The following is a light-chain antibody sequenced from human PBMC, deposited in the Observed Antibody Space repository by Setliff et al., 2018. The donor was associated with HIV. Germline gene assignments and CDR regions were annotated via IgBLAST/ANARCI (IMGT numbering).Light chain of an antibody. V-gene: IGLV1-44*01. J-gene: IGLJ3*02. Sequence: QSVLTQAPSASGTPGQRVTISCSGSSSNIGRNTVTWYQHLPGTAPKLLIYNNNQRPSGVPDRFSGSKSGTSASLAISGLQSEDEADYYCATWDDSLNGVFGGGTRSPS. CDR1: SSNIGRNT. CDR2: NNN. CDR3: ATWDDSLNGV.